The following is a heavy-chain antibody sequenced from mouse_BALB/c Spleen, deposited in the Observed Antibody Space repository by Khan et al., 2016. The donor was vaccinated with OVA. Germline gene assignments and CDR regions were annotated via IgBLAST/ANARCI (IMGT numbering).Heavy chain of an antibody. Sequence: QIQLVQSGAELARPGASVKMSCKASGYTFTSYTIHWIKLRPGQGLEWIGYITPSNGYSNYNQTFKDKVTLTADKSSTTAYMQLSSLTSDDSAVYNCVRDGAYHRNDGWFAYWGLGTLVTVSA. CDR3: VRDGAYHRNDGWFAY. V-gene: IGHV1-4*01. CDR1: GYTFTSYT. D-gene: IGHD2-14*01. J-gene: IGHJ3*01. CDR2: ITPSNGYS.